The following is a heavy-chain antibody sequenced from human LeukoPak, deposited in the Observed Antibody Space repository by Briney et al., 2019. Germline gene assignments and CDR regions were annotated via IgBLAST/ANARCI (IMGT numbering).Heavy chain of an antibody. CDR2: IYYSGST. D-gene: IGHD5-18*01. CDR1: GGSISSSSDY. V-gene: IGHV4-39*01. Sequence: SETLSLTCTVPGGSISSSSDYWGCIRQPPGKGLEWIGSIYYSGSTYYNPSLKSRVTISVDPSKNQFSLKLSSVTAADTAVYYCARHSGYSYGYAYYYYYMDVWGKGTTVTVSS. CDR3: ARHSGYSYGYAYYYYYMDV. J-gene: IGHJ6*03.